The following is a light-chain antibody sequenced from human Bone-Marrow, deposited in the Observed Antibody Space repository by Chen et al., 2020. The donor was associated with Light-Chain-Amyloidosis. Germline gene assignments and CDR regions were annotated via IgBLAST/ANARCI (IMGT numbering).Light chain of an antibody. CDR2: GSS. CDR1: QTISSNY. V-gene: IGKV3-20*01. J-gene: IGKJ4*01. CDR3: QQYGTSPLT. Sequence: EIVLTQSPGTLSLSPGEGDNLSCRASQTISSNYLTWYQQKFGQAPRLLIYGSSSRATGIPDRFTCSGSGTDFTLTINRLEPEDFAMYYCQQYGTSPLTFGGGTKVEIK.